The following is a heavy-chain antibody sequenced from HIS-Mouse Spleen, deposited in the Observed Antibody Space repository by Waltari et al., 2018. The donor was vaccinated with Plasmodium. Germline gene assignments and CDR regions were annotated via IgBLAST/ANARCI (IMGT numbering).Heavy chain of an antibody. D-gene: IGHD6-13*01. CDR1: GFTFSSSC. J-gene: IGHJ3*02. CDR2: INSDGSST. CDR3: ARTIAVVGTGDALDI. V-gene: IGHV3-74*01. Sequence: EVQLVESGGGLVPPGGSLRLSCAASGFTFSSSCMHWVRQAPGKGLVWFSRINSDGSSTRYADSVKGRFTISRDNAKNTLYLQMNSLRAEDTAVYYCARTIAVVGTGDALDIWGQGTMVTVSS.